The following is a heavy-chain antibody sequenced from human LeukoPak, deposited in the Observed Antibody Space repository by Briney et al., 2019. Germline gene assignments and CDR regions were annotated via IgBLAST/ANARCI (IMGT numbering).Heavy chain of an antibody. Sequence: GESLKISCKGSGYSFTSYWIGWVRQMPGKGLEWMGIIYPGDSDTRYGPSFQGQVTISADKSISTAYLQWSSLEASDTAMYYCARHSFLGYCSTTSCRTPFDIWGQGTIVTISS. J-gene: IGHJ3*02. CDR1: GYSFTSYW. CDR3: ARHSFLGYCSTTSCRTPFDI. CDR2: IYPGDSDT. D-gene: IGHD2-2*01. V-gene: IGHV5-51*01.